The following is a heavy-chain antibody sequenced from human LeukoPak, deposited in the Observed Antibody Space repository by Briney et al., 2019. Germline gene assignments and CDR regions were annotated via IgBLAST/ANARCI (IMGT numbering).Heavy chain of an antibody. J-gene: IGHJ4*02. CDR1: GYTFTSYY. Sequence: ASVKVSCKASGYTFTSYYMHWVRQAPGQGLEWMGWINPNSDGTNYAQKSQGSVTMTRDTSISTAYMELSRLRSDDTAVYYCARAGVGRGYIWGEGTLVTVSS. CDR3: ARAGVGRGYI. CDR2: INPNSDGT. D-gene: IGHD5-12*01. V-gene: IGHV1-2*02.